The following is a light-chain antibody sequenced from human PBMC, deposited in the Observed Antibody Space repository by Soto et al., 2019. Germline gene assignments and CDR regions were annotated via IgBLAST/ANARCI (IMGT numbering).Light chain of an antibody. CDR1: SSDIGVYDF. Sequence: QSALTQPPSASGSPGQSVTISCTGTSSDIGVYDFVSWYQQMPGKAPKLIIFEVNRRPSGVSDRFSGSKSGNTASLTISGLQADDEADFFCCSYAGNGAWVFGGGTKVTVL. CDR2: EVN. J-gene: IGLJ3*02. CDR3: CSYAGNGAWV. V-gene: IGLV2-8*01.